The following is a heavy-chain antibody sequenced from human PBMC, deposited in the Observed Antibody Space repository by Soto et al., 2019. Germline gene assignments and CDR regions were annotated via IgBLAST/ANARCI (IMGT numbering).Heavy chain of an antibody. CDR2: ISYDGSNK. J-gene: IGHJ4*02. CDR3: IAAAGSSY. D-gene: IGHD6-13*01. CDR1: GVTFCSYG. V-gene: IGHV3-30*03. Sequence: PGGSLRLCCAASGVTFCSYGMDWVRQAPGKGLEWVAVISYDGSNKYYADSVKGRFTISRDNSKNTLYLQMNSLRAEDTAVYYCIAAAGSSYWGQGTLVTVSS.